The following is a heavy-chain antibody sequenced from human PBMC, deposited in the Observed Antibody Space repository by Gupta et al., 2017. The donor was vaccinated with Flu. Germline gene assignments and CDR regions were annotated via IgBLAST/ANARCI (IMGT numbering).Heavy chain of an antibody. J-gene: IGHJ4*02. CDR2: IHYTGRT. CDR1: GDSISRGYY. V-gene: IGHV4-38-2*02. CDR3: ARELDDEGSGAYCYSQIGCQP. Sequence: GDSISRGYYWGWIRQPPGKGLEWIGSIHYTGRTYHNPSLKSRVAMSVDTSKNEVSLMLTSLAAAETDVYYCARELDDEGSGAYCYSQIGCQPWVQGTL. D-gene: IGHD2-15*01.